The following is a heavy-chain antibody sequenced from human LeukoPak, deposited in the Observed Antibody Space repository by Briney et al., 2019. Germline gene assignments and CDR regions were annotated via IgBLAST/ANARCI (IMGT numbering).Heavy chain of an antibody. Sequence: GASVKVSCKASGYTFTGYYMHWVRQAPGQGLEWMGWINPNSGDTNYAQKFQGRVTMTRDTSISTAYMELSRLRSDDTAVYYCARERRRDGGHWFDPWGQGTLVTVSS. V-gene: IGHV1-2*02. CDR3: ARERRRDGGHWFDP. CDR2: INPNSGDT. CDR1: GYTFTGYY. D-gene: IGHD5-24*01. J-gene: IGHJ5*02.